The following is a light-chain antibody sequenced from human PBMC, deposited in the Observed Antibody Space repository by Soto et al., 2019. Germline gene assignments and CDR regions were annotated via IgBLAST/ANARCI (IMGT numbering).Light chain of an antibody. J-gene: IGKJ1*01. V-gene: IGKV3-20*01. Sequence: VLRQAPGSLSLSAGDRATLSCRASQSAGSSFLAWYQQKPGQAPRLLIYGASSRATGIPDRFRGSGSGTDFTLTIRRLEPEDFAVYYCQHYETFGQGTKVDIK. CDR2: GAS. CDR3: QHYET. CDR1: QSAGSSF.